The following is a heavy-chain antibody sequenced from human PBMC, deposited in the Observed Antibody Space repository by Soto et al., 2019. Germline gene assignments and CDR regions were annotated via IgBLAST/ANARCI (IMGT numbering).Heavy chain of an antibody. CDR3: ARDYRVVVTGSSTRWWFDP. CDR2: IYYSGST. Sequence: PSETLSLTCTVSGSSISSGGYYWSWIRQHPGKGLEWIGYIYYSGSTYYNPSLKSRVTISVDTSKNQFSLKLSSVTAADTAVYYCARDYRVVVTGSSTRWWFDPWGQGTLVTVSS. D-gene: IGHD2-21*02. CDR1: GSSISSGGYY. V-gene: IGHV4-31*03. J-gene: IGHJ5*02.